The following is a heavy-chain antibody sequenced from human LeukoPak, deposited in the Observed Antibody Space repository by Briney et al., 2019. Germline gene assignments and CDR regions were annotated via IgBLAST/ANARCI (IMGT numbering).Heavy chain of an antibody. Sequence: SETLSLTCTVSGGSVSSGSYYRSWIRQPPGKGLEWIGYIYYSGSTNYNPSLKSRVTISVDTSKNQLSLKLSSVTAADTAVYYCARNGRYYYYGMDVWGQGTTVTVSS. CDR3: ARNGRYYYYGMDV. CDR1: GGSVSSGSYY. CDR2: IYYSGST. V-gene: IGHV4-61*01. D-gene: IGHD1-26*01. J-gene: IGHJ6*02.